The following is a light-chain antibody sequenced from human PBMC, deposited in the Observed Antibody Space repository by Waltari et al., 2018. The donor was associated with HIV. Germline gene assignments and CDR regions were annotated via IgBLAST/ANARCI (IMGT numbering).Light chain of an antibody. V-gene: IGLV1-47*01. Sequence: QSVLTQPPSASGTPGQRVTISCSGSSSNIGSNYVYCYQQPPGTTPKLLIYRNKQRPSGVPDRFSGSKSGTSASLAISGLRSEDEADYYCAAWDDSLSGAVFGGGTQLTVL. CDR1: SSNIGSNY. CDR3: AAWDDSLSGAV. J-gene: IGLJ7*01. CDR2: RNK.